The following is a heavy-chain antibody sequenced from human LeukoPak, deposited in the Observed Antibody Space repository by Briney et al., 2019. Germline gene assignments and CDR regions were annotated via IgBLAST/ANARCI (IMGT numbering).Heavy chain of an antibody. Sequence: PSETLSLTCAFSGYSISSGYYWGWIRQPPGKGLEWIGRIYHSGSTYYNPALKSRVTISVDTSKNQFSLKLSSVTAVDTAVYYCARQEGTYYDFWSGYSHPYFDYWGQGTLVTVSS. CDR3: ARQEGTYYDFWSGYSHPYFDY. CDR1: GYSISSGYY. J-gene: IGHJ4*02. V-gene: IGHV4-38-2*01. D-gene: IGHD3-3*01. CDR2: IYHSGST.